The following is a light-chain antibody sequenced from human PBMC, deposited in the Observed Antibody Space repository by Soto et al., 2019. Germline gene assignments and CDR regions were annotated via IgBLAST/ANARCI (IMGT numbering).Light chain of an antibody. CDR1: ESVTSS. CDR3: QQYADSSPT. CDR2: AAS. J-gene: IGKJ4*01. V-gene: IGKV3-15*01. Sequence: EIVMTQSPATLSVSPGDRATLSCRASESVTSSLAWYQQKPGQPPRLLIYAASTRATDVPARFSGGGSETEFTLTISRLEPDDFAIYYCQQYADSSPTFGGGTKVEIK.